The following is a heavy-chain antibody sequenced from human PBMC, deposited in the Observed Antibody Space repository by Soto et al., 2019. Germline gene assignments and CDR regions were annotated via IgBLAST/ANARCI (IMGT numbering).Heavy chain of an antibody. CDR1: GGSISSSNW. Sequence: QVQLQESGPGLVKPSGTLSLTCAVSGGSISSSNWWSWVRQPPGKGLEWIGKIYHSGSTNYNPSLXSXVXIXXDKSKNQFSLKLSSVTAADTAVYYCARGYMVRGTIIRYFDYWGQGTLVTVSS. CDR2: IYHSGST. CDR3: ARGYMVRGTIIRYFDY. D-gene: IGHD3-10*01. J-gene: IGHJ4*02. V-gene: IGHV4-4*02.